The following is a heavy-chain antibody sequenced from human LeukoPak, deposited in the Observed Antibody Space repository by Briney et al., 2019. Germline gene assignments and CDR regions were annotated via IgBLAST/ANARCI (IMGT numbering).Heavy chain of an antibody. J-gene: IGHJ4*02. D-gene: IGHD2-8*01. CDR1: GFTFSSYG. CDR3: AKDLGGYCTNGVCYTFDY. V-gene: IGHV3-30*02. CDR2: IWYDGSNK. Sequence: GGSLRLSCAASGFTFSSYGMHWVRQAPGKGLEWVAVIWYDGSNKYYADSVKGRFTISRDNSKNTLYLQMNSLRAEDTAVYYCAKDLGGYCTNGVCYTFDYWGQGTLVTVSS.